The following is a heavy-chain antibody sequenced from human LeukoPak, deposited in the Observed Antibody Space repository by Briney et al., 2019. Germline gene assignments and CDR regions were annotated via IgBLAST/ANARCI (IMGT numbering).Heavy chain of an antibody. CDR1: GYSFTNYL. CDR2: IYPGDSDT. V-gene: IGHV5-51*01. CDR3: ARLWEWLDLDYYYYYYMDV. Sequence: GESLKISCKGSGYSFTNYLIGWVRQLPGKGLEWIAIIYPGDSDTRYSPSFQGQVTISADKSISTAYRQWSSLKASDTAMYYCARLWEWLDLDYYYYYYMDVWGKGTTVTVSS. D-gene: IGHD3-3*01. J-gene: IGHJ6*03.